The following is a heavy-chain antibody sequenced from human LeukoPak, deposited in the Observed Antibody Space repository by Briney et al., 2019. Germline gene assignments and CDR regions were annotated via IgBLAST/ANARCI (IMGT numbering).Heavy chain of an antibody. CDR3: ARSGGDFWSAYYKKYFDY. CDR2: ISTSSSYI. CDR1: GFTFSSYS. Sequence: GGSLRLSCAASGFTFSSYSMNWVRQAPGKGLEWVSSISTSSSYIYYADSVKGRFTISRDNAKNSLYLQMNSLRAEDTAVYYCARSGGDFWSAYYKKYFDYWGQGTLVTVSS. J-gene: IGHJ4*02. V-gene: IGHV3-21*01. D-gene: IGHD3-3*01.